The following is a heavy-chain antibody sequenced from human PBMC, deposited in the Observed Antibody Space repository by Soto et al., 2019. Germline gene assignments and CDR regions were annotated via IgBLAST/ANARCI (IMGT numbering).Heavy chain of an antibody. CDR1: GFTFSSYG. CDR2: ISGSGGNT. CDR3: AKELGFMQPFDH. Sequence: EVQLLDSGGGLVQPGGSLRLSCAVSGFTFSSYGMSWVRQAPGKGLEWVSAISGSGGNTYYADSVKGRFTISRDNSKDTLYLQMNSLRAEDTAIYYCAKELGFMQPFDHWGQGTLVPVSS. D-gene: IGHD5-12*01. J-gene: IGHJ4*02. V-gene: IGHV3-23*01.